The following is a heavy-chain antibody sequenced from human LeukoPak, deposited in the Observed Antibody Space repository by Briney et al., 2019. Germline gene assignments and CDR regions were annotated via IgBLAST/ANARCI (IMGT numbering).Heavy chain of an antibody. V-gene: IGHV1-69*10. J-gene: IGHJ4*02. CDR2: IIPTVGTA. CDR3: ARDQGGGSYYRDPQTYYFDY. CDR1: GGTFSSYA. Sequence: VKVSCKASGGTFSSYAISWVRQAPGQGLEWMGRIIPTVGTANYAQKFQGRVTITADKSTSTAYMELSSLRSEDTAVYYCARDQGGGSYYRDPQTYYFDYWGQGNLVSVSS. D-gene: IGHD1-26*01.